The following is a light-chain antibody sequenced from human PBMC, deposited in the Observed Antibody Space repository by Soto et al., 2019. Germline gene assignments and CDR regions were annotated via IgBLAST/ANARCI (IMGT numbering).Light chain of an antibody. CDR3: HQYCSPPWT. V-gene: IGKV3-20*01. Sequence: EIVLTQSPGTLSLSPGERATLFCRASQSVSSNYLAWYQQKPGQAPGLLIHGASSRATGVPDRFSGSGSGTDFTLTISRLQPEDFAVYYCHQYCSPPWTFGQGTKVEIK. CDR2: GAS. J-gene: IGKJ1*01. CDR1: QSVSSNY.